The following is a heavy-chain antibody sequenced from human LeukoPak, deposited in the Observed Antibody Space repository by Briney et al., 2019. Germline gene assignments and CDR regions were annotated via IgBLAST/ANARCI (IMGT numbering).Heavy chain of an antibody. CDR3: ARAGPNFDWLPHPFDY. V-gene: IGHV4-39*01. J-gene: IGHJ4*02. Sequence: SETLSLTCTVSGGSISSSSYYWGWIRQPPGKGLEWIGSIYYSGSTYYNPSLKSRVTISVDTSKNQFSLKLSSVTAADTAVYYCARAGPNFDWLPHPFDYWGQGALVTVSS. CDR2: IYYSGST. CDR1: GGSISSSSYY. D-gene: IGHD3-9*01.